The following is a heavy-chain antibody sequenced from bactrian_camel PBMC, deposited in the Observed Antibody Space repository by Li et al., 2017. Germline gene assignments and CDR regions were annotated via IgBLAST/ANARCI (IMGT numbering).Heavy chain of an antibody. D-gene: IGHD6*01. CDR3: AADPNFPWSGDSCRDRADWAISGGNY. J-gene: IGHJ4*01. Sequence: HVQLVESGGGSVQAGGSLRLSCVVTGYSYSAYCLAYFRQAPGKEREAIAFIDDHGRMNYADSVKGRFTISTDRADLTVYLQMNSLNPEDTAMYYCAADPNFPWSGDSCRDRADWAISGGNYWGQGTQVTVS. CDR1: GYSYSAYC. V-gene: IGHV3S53*01. CDR2: IDDHGRM.